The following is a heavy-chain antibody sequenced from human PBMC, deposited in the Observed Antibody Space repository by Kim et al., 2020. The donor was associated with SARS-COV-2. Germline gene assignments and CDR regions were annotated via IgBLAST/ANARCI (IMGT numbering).Heavy chain of an antibody. CDR3: TRDEDSWTLLPGFSYYGIDF. CDR1: GFTFGDYA. D-gene: IGHD1-26*01. Sequence: GGSLRLSCTASGFTFGDYAMSWFRQAPGKGLEWVCFIRSQAYGGTTEYAASVKGRFTISRDDSKSIAYLQMNSLKTEDTDVYYCTRDEDSWTLLPGFSYYGIDFWGQGTTVTASS. V-gene: IGHV3-49*03. J-gene: IGHJ6*01. CDR2: IRSQAYGGTT.